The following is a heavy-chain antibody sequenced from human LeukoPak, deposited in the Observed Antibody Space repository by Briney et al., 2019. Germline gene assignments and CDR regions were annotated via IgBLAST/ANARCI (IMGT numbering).Heavy chain of an antibody. V-gene: IGHV3-7*01. Sequence: TGGCLRLSCAASGYTFSDYWMSWVRQAPGEGLERVANIKPGVGDRYYVDSVKGRFTISRDNAKGSLYLQMNCLRAEDTAVYYCARGRFCDSGNCYLDYWGQGTLVTVSS. J-gene: IGHJ4*02. CDR3: ARGRFCDSGNCYLDY. CDR1: GYTFSDYW. CDR2: IKPGVGDR. D-gene: IGHD4-23*01.